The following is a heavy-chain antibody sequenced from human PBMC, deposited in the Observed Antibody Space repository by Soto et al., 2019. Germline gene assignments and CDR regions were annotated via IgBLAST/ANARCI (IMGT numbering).Heavy chain of an antibody. Sequence: QVQLVQSGAEVKKPGASVKVSCKASGYTFTSYYMHWVRQAPGQGLEWMGIINPSGGSTSYAQKFQGRVTMTRDTSTSTVYMELSSLRSEDTAVYYWAREGRSGYYTDWGQGTLVTVSS. V-gene: IGHV1-46*01. D-gene: IGHD3-3*01. J-gene: IGHJ4*02. CDR1: GYTFTSYY. CDR3: AREGRSGYYTD. CDR2: INPSGGST.